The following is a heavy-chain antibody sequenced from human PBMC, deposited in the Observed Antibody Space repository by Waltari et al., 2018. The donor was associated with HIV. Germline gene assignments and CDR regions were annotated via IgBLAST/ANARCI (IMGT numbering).Heavy chain of an antibody. CDR2: IYGNSSFI. V-gene: IGHV3-21*01. Sequence: EVQLVESGGGLVKPGGSLRLSCATSGFTFDTHCMNWVRQAPGTGLEWVSIIYGNSSFIYYADPVKGRCTISREYATKSLYLEMNGLRAEDSAVYYCARGYCSGNVCSAPDAFDMWGQGTMVTVSS. D-gene: IGHD2-8*02. J-gene: IGHJ3*02. CDR3: ARGYCSGNVCSAPDAFDM. CDR1: GFTFDTHC.